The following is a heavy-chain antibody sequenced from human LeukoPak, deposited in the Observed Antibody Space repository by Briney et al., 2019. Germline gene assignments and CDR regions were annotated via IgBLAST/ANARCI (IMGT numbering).Heavy chain of an antibody. D-gene: IGHD7-27*01. CDR3: ARCFWGSSYYGMDV. Sequence: GSVRLSSAASGFMFSAYWMLWVRPPLGKGLVWVSRINSDESSTIYADSVKGRFTISRDNAKNTLYLQVNSLRPEDTAVYYCARCFWGSSYYGMDVWGKGTTVTVSS. J-gene: IGHJ6*04. CDR1: GFMFSAYW. V-gene: IGHV3-74*01. CDR2: INSDESST.